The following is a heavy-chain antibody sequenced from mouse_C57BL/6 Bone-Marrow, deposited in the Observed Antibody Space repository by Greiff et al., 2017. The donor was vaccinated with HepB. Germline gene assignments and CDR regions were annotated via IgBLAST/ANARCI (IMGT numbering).Heavy chain of an antibody. CDR2: IDPENGDT. CDR3: TPSFFYGSSYGYFDV. V-gene: IGHV14-4*01. J-gene: IGHJ1*03. CDR1: GFNFKDDY. Sequence: VQLQQSGAELVRPGASVKLSCTASGFNFKDDYMHWVKQRPEQGLEWIGWIDPENGDTEYASKFQGKATITADTSSNTAYLQLSGLTSADTAGYYCTPSFFYGSSYGYFDVWGTGTTVTVSS. D-gene: IGHD1-1*01.